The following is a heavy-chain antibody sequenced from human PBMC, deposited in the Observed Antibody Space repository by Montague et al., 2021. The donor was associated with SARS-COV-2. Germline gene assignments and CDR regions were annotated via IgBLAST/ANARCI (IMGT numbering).Heavy chain of an antibody. CDR1: GFTFSDAW. CDR3: TTVADILAGFSSLFDL. J-gene: IGHJ2*01. CDR2: IRGKNDGGTR. V-gene: IGHV3-15*05. Sequence: SLRLSCAASGFTFSDAWMSWVRQPPGKGLEWVGRIRGKNDGGTRDYGAPVKGKFTISRDDSKSTLYLQMNNLKAEDTAIYYCTTVADILAGFSSLFDLWGRGALVTVSS. D-gene: IGHD3-9*01.